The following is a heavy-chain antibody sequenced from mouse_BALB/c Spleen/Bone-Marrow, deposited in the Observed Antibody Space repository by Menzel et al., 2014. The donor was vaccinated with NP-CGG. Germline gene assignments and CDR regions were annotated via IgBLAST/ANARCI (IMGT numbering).Heavy chain of an antibody. Sequence: EVMLVESGPGLVKPSQSLSLTCTVTGYSITSDYAWNWIRQFPGNKLEWMGYISYSANTNYNPSLKSRISITRDTSKNQFSLQLNSVTAEDTATYYCTRGTTAGFAYWGLGTLVTVSA. CDR2: ISYSANT. D-gene: IGHD1-2*01. CDR1: GYSITSDYA. J-gene: IGHJ3*01. V-gene: IGHV3-2*02. CDR3: TRGTTAGFAY.